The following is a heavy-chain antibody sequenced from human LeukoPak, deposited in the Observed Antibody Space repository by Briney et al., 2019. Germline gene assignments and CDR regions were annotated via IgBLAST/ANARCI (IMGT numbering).Heavy chain of an antibody. CDR2: IYYSGST. V-gene: IGHV4-59*12. CDR1: GGSFSGYY. D-gene: IGHD1-26*01. J-gene: IGHJ6*03. CDR3: ASVVGATIPGTYYYYYYMDV. Sequence: PSETLSLTCAVYGGSFSGYYWSWIRQPPGKGLEWIGYIYYSGSTNYNPSLKSRVTISVDTSKNQFSLELSSVTAADTAVYYCASVVGATIPGTYYYYYYMDVWGKGTTVTVSS.